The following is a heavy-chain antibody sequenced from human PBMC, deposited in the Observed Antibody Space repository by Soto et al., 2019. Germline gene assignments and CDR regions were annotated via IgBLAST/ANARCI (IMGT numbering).Heavy chain of an antibody. J-gene: IGHJ5*02. D-gene: IGHD1-26*01. CDR1: GGSFSDYY. CDR3: ARTPTRGASAWVDP. Sequence: QVQLQQWGSGLLKPSETLSLTCAIYGGSFSDYYWHWIRQSPGKGLEWIGEIHLSGRVNFTPSLKSRTSLSMDTCRNQFFLTLRSVTAADTAVYFCARTPTRGASAWVDPWGRGHLVPVSS. V-gene: IGHV4-34*01. CDR2: IHLSGRV.